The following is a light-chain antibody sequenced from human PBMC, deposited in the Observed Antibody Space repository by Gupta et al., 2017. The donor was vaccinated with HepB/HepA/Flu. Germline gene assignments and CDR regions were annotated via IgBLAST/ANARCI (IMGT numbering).Light chain of an antibody. Sequence: DIQMTQSPSTLSASVGDRVTITSRASQSISSWLAWYQQRPGKAPKLLIYKASYLQTGVPSKFSGSGSGTEFTLTINSLQPDDFASYFCQQYKNSSYTFGQGTKLEVK. CDR1: QSISSW. V-gene: IGKV1-5*03. CDR3: QQYKNSSYT. J-gene: IGKJ2*01. CDR2: KAS.